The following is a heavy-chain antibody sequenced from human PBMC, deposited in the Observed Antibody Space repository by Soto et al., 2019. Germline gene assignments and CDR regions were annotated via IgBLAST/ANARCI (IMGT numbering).Heavy chain of an antibody. CDR3: ARSYQTYLSGYYNGPWFDP. Sequence: SETLSLTCTVSGSSISSGGYYWSWIRQHPGKGLEWIGYIYYSGSTYYNPSLKSRVTISVDTSKNQFSLKLSSVTAADTAVYYCARSYQTYLSGYYNGPWFDPWGQGTLVTVSS. V-gene: IGHV4-31*03. CDR1: GSSISSGGYY. CDR2: IYYSGST. D-gene: IGHD3-9*01. J-gene: IGHJ5*02.